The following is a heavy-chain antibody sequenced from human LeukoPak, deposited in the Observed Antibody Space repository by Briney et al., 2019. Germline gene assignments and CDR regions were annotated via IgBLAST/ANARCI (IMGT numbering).Heavy chain of an antibody. D-gene: IGHD1-26*01. V-gene: IGHV4-38-2*02. CDR3: AREGELLQVDY. J-gene: IGHJ4*02. Sequence: SQTLSLTCTVSGASMSSGYYWGWIRQPPGKGLEWIGSIYHTGSTYYNPSLKSRVTISVDTSKNQFSLKLSSVTAADTAVYYCAREGELLQVDYWGQGTLVTVSS. CDR2: IYHTGST. CDR1: GASMSSGYY.